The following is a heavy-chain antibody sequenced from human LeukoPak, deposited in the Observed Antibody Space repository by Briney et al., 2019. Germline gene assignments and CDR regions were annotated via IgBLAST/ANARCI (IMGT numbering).Heavy chain of an antibody. CDR1: GFTFSRYW. D-gene: IGHD6-19*01. J-gene: IGHJ4*02. CDR3: ATYSGAYSSGWPHY. CDR2: ISSDGSST. V-gene: IGHV3-74*01. Sequence: GRSLRLSCAASGFTFSRYWMLWVRQAPGKGLVWVSHISSDGSSTRYADSVKGRFTISRDNAKNTLYLQMSSLRAEDTAVYYCATYSGAYSSGWPHYWGQGTLVTVSS.